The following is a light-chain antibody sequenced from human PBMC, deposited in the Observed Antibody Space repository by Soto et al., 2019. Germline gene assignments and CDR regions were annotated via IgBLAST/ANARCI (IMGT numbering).Light chain of an antibody. Sequence: EIVLTQSPATLSVSPGERATLSCRASQTVNQKLGWYQQKPGQAPRLLIYVASTRATGIPARFSGSGSGTEYTLTISSLQAEDSAVYYCQQFNTWPHTFGQVTKLEIK. CDR1: QTVNQK. J-gene: IGKJ2*01. V-gene: IGKV3-15*01. CDR3: QQFNTWPHT. CDR2: VAS.